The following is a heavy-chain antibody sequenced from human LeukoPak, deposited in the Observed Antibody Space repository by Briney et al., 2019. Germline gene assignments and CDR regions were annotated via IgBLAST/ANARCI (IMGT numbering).Heavy chain of an antibody. Sequence: PGGSLRLSCAASGFTITSYAMSWVRQAPGKGLEWVSAISGSGRSTYCADSVKGRFTISRDNSKNTLYLQMNSLRAEDTAVYYCAKAGIAVAGFDDDWGQGTLVTVSS. D-gene: IGHD6-19*01. CDR3: AKAGIAVAGFDDD. CDR2: ISGSGRST. V-gene: IGHV3-23*01. CDR1: GFTITSYA. J-gene: IGHJ4*02.